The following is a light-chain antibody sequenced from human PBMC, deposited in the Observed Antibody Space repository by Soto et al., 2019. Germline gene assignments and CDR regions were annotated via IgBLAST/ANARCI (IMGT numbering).Light chain of an antibody. CDR1: QSVSSN. CDR3: QQYNNWPLWT. CDR2: GAS. J-gene: IGKJ1*01. V-gene: IGKV3-15*01. Sequence: EIVMTQSPATLSVSPGERATLSCRARQSVSSNLAWYQQKPGQAPRLLIYGASTRATAIPARFSGSGSGTEFTLTISSLQSEDFAVYYCQQYNNWPLWTFGQGTKVEIK.